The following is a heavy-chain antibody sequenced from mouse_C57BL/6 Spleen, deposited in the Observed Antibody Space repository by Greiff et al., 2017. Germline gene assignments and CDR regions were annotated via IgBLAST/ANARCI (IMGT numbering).Heavy chain of an antibody. CDR1: GFTFSSYG. J-gene: IGHJ2*01. Sequence: EVTLVESGGDLVKPGGSLKLSCAASGFTFSSYGMSWVRQTPDKRLEWVATISSGGSYTYYPDSVKGRFTISRDNAKNTLYLQMSSLKSEDTAMYYCARQGGGNYDYWGQGTTRTVSA. V-gene: IGHV5-6*01. CDR2: ISSGGSYT. D-gene: IGHD2-1*01. CDR3: ARQGGGNYDY.